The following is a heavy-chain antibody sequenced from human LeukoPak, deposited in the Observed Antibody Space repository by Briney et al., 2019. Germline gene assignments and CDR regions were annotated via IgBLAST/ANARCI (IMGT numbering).Heavy chain of an antibody. D-gene: IGHD3-22*01. CDR2: INPNSVDT. CDR1: GYTFTGYY. V-gene: IGHV1-2*02. J-gene: IGHJ3*02. CDR3: ARTLAVINDAFDI. Sequence: ASVKVSCKTFGYTFTGYYILWVRQAPGQGLEWLGWINPNSVDTNYAQKLQGRVSMTGDTSISTAYMGLSRLRSHDTAVYYCARTLAVINDAFDIWGQGTMVTVSS.